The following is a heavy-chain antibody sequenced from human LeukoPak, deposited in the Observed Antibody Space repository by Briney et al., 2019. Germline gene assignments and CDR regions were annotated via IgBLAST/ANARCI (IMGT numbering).Heavy chain of an antibody. CDR3: ARDSGYYYGSGSYFDP. CDR1: GGSISSGSYY. D-gene: IGHD3-10*01. J-gene: IGHJ5*02. CDR2: IYTSGST. Sequence: TSQTLPLTCTVSGGSISSGSYYWSWIRQPAGKGLEWIGRIYTSGSTNYNPSLKSRVTISVDTSKNQFSLKLSSVTAADTAVYYCARDSGYYYGSGSYFDPWGQGTLVTVSS. V-gene: IGHV4-61*02.